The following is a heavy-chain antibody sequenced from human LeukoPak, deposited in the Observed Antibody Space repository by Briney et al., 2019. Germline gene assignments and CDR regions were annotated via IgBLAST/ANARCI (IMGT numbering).Heavy chain of an antibody. V-gene: IGHV3-7*05. CDR2: IKQGGSEK. Sequence: PGGSLRLSCAASGFSFSNYWMDWVRQAPGKGLEWVANIKQGGSEKKCLDSVKGRFTISRDNSKNTLYLQMNSLRAEDTAVYFCAKDRARGGTTDFDYWGQGTLVTVSS. CDR1: GFSFSNYW. CDR3: AKDRARGGTTDFDY. D-gene: IGHD1-7*01. J-gene: IGHJ4*02.